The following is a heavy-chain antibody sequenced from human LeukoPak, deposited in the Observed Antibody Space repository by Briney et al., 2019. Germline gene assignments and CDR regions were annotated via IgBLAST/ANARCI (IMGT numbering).Heavy chain of an antibody. J-gene: IGHJ4*02. CDR1: AFTFSSYT. CDR3: AKDGYVSWAYQLSHFDY. D-gene: IGHD2-2*03. V-gene: IGHV3-23*01. CDR2: ISNSGGST. Sequence: GGSLRLSCAASAFTFSSYTMSWVRQAPGKGLEWVSAISNSGGSTYYADSVKGRFTISRDNSKNTVYLQMNSLRAEDTAVYYCAKDGYVSWAYQLSHFDYWGQGTLATVSS.